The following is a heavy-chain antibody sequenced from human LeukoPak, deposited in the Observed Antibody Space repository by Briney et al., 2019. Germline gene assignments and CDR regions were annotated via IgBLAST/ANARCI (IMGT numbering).Heavy chain of an antibody. J-gene: IGHJ4*02. Sequence: PGRSLRLSCAASGFTFSIYGMHWVRQAPGKGLEWVAVISYDGSNKYYADSVKGRFTISRDNSKNTLYLQMNSLRAEDTAVYYCAKEGPRGSSWSYYYFDYWGQGTLVTVSS. CDR2: ISYDGSNK. CDR1: GFTFSIYG. D-gene: IGHD6-13*01. CDR3: AKEGPRGSSWSYYYFDY. V-gene: IGHV3-30*18.